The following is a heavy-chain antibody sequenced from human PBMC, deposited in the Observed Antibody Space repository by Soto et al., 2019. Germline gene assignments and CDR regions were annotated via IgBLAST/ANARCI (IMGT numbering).Heavy chain of an antibody. V-gene: IGHV4-4*02. CDR3: ARHFSVDYFDY. CDR2: IYHSGST. CDR1: GGSISSTNW. Sequence: SETLSLTCAVSGGSISSTNWWSWVRQPPGKGLEWIGEIYHSGSTKYNPSLKSRVTISVDKSNNQFSLKLRSVTAADTAVYYCARHFSVDYFDYWGQGALVTVSS. J-gene: IGHJ4*02.